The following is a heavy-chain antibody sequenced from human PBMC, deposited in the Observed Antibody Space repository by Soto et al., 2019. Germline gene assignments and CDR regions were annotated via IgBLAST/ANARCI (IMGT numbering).Heavy chain of an antibody. CDR2: IGAYNGNT. D-gene: IGHD2-8*02. V-gene: IGHV1-18*01. Sequence: QVQLVQSGAEVKKPGASVRVSCKASGYTLTNYGITWVRQAPGQGLEWMGWIGAYNGNTDYAQKLQGRVTMTTDTSTSTAYMELRSLRSDDTAVYYCARDACTGGPCSNGRADNWGQGTLVTVAS. CDR1: GYTLTNYG. CDR3: ARDACTGGPCSNGRADN. J-gene: IGHJ4*02.